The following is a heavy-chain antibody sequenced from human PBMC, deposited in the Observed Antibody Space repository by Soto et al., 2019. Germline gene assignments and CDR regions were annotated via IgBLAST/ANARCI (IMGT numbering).Heavy chain of an antibody. CDR2: ISASGSTI. J-gene: IGHJ5*02. Sequence: QVQLVESGGGWVEPGGSLRLSCAASGFTFSDYYMNWICQAPGKGLEWTSFISASGSTIYYADSVKGRFTISRDNAKNSLYLQVNSLRVEDTAVYYCARDLCRSSSCYERWFDPWGQGTLVTVSS. CDR1: GFTFSDYY. V-gene: IGHV3-11*01. D-gene: IGHD3-22*01. CDR3: ARDLCRSSSCYERWFDP.